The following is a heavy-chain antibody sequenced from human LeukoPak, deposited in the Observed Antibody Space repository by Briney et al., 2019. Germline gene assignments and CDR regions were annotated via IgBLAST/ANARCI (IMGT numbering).Heavy chain of an antibody. CDR3: ARDATARDYSNSDY. CDR1: GYTFTGYY. V-gene: IGHV1-2*02. J-gene: IGHJ4*02. CDR2: INPNSGGT. Sequence: GASVKVSCKASGYTFTGYYIHWVRQAPGQGLEWIGWINPNSGGTNYAQKFQGRVTMTRDTSISTAYMELSRLTSDDTAVYYCARDATARDYSNSDYWGQGSLVTVSS. D-gene: IGHD4-11*01.